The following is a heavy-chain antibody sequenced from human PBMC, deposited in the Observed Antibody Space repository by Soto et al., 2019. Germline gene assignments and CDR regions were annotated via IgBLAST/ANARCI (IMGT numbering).Heavy chain of an antibody. J-gene: IGHJ4*02. V-gene: IGHV4-34*01. D-gene: IGHD6-13*01. CDR1: GGSFSGYY. Sequence: SETLSLTCAVYGGSFSGYYWSWIRQPPGKGLEWIGEINHSGSTNYNPSLKSRVTISVDTSKNQFSLKLSSVTAADTAGYYCARARYYSSSWYNYWGQGTLVTVSS. CDR2: INHSGST. CDR3: ARARYYSSSWYNY.